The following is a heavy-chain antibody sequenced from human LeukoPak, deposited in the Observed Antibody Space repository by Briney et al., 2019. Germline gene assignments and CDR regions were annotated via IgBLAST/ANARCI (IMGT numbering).Heavy chain of an antibody. CDR1: GFTFDDYG. V-gene: IGHV3-20*04. Sequence: GGSLRLSCAASGFTFDDYGMSWVRQAPGKGLEWVSGINWNGGSTGYADSVKGRFTISRDNSKNTMSLEMNSLRVEDTAVYYCAKDYVSGDGYWDFDYWGQGTLVTVSS. CDR2: INWNGGST. J-gene: IGHJ4*02. CDR3: AKDYVSGDGYWDFDY. D-gene: IGHD5-18*01.